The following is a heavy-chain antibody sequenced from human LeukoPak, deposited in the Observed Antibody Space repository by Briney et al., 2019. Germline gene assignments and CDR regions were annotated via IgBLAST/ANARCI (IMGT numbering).Heavy chain of an antibody. CDR3: AGGPYDFWSGYSLSGYYYYYMDV. J-gene: IGHJ6*03. Sequence: SETLSLTCTVSGGSISSGSYYWSWIRRPAGKGLEWIGRIYTSGSTNYNPSLKSRVTISVDTSKNQFSLKLSSVTAADTAVYYCAGGPYDFWSGYSLSGYYYYYMDVWGKGTTVTVSS. CDR2: IYTSGST. CDR1: GGSISSGSYY. V-gene: IGHV4-61*02. D-gene: IGHD3-3*01.